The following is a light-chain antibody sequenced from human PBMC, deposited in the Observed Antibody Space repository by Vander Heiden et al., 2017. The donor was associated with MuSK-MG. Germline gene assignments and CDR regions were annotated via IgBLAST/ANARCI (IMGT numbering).Light chain of an antibody. CDR2: WAS. V-gene: IGKV4-1*01. CDR3: QQDDSLPYT. CDR1: QNVLSSSNNKNY. Sequence: DIVMTQSPDSLPVSLGERATINCRSSQNVLSSSNNKNYLVWYQQKPGHPPKVLISWASTRESGVPARFSGSGSGTDFTLTISSLQAEDVAVYYCQQDDSLPYTFGRGTKVEI. J-gene: IGKJ2*01.